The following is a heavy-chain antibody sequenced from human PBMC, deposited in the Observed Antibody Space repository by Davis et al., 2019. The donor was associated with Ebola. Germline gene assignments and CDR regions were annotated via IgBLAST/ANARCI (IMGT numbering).Heavy chain of an antibody. CDR1: GFTFDDYA. J-gene: IGHJ1*01. CDR2: ISWNSGSI. D-gene: IGHD1-14*01. V-gene: IGHV3-9*01. CDR3: AKAVSD. Sequence: SLKLSCAASGFTFDDYAMHWVRQAPGKGLEWVSGISWNSGSIGYADSVKGRFTISRDNAKNSLYLQMNSLRAEDTALYYCAKAVSDWGQGTLVTVSS.